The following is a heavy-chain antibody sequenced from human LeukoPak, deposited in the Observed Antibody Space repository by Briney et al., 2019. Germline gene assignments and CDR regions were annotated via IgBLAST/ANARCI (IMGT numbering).Heavy chain of an antibody. D-gene: IGHD1-1*01. CDR1: GLACSSCG. CDR3: ARDALDPYYYYGMDV. Sequence: GLACSSCGTQYVRKTTGKGLEWVAVIWYDGSNKYYAASVKGRFTISRDNSKNTLYLQMNSLRAEDTAVYYCARDALDPYYYYGMDVWGQGTTVTVSS. CDR2: IWYDGSNK. J-gene: IGHJ6*02. V-gene: IGHV3-33*01.